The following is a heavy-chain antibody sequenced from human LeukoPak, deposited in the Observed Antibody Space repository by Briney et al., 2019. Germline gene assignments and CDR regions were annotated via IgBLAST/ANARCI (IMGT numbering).Heavy chain of an antibody. CDR3: ARESGYSGYEYYYYMDV. CDR2: INWNGGST. CDR1: GFTFDDYG. J-gene: IGHJ6*03. V-gene: IGHV3-20*04. Sequence: GGSLRLSCAASGFTFDDYGMSWVRQAPGEGLEWVSGINWNGGSTGYADSVKGRFTISRDNAKNSLYLQMNSLRAEDTALYYCARESGYSGYEYYYYMDVWGKGTTVTVSS. D-gene: IGHD5-12*01.